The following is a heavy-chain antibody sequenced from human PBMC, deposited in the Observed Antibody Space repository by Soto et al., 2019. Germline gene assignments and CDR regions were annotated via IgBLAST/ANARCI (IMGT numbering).Heavy chain of an antibody. CDR2: ISVSGGST. Sequence: EGQLLESGGDLVQPGGSLRLSCAASGFTFSTYAMNWVRQAPGKGLEWVSGISVSGGSTYYADSVKGRFTISRDNSKKTLNLQMTSLRAEDTAVYYCAKVAGSGWPVVDFWGQGTLVTVSS. CDR3: AKVAGSGWPVVDF. V-gene: IGHV3-23*01. D-gene: IGHD6-19*01. CDR1: GFTFSTYA. J-gene: IGHJ4*02.